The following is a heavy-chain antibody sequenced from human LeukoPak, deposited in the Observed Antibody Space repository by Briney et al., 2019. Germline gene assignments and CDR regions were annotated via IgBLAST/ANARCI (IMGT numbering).Heavy chain of an antibody. CDR2: MNPNSGNT. D-gene: IGHD2-21*01. Sequence: ASVKVSCKASGYTFTTYDIHWVRQATGQGLEWMAWMNPNSGNTGYAQKFQGRVTMTRNTSISTAYMELSSLRSEDTAVYYCARVAGNCGGDCYRLVYWGQGTLVTVAS. CDR1: GYTFTTYD. V-gene: IGHV1-8*01. J-gene: IGHJ4*02. CDR3: ARVAGNCGGDCYRLVY.